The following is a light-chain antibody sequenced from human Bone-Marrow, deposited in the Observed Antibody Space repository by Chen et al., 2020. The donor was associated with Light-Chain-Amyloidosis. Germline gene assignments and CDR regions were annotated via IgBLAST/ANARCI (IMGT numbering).Light chain of an antibody. CDR1: RTISSNY. CDR3: LQYGTSPLT. V-gene: IGKV3-20*01. CDR2: GSS. Sequence: EIVLTQSPGTLSLSPGEGANLSCRASRTISSNYLTWYQQKFGQAPRLLIYGSSSRATGIPDRFTGIGSGTDFTLTINRLEPEDFAMYYCLQYGTSPLTFGGGTKVEIK. J-gene: IGKJ4*01.